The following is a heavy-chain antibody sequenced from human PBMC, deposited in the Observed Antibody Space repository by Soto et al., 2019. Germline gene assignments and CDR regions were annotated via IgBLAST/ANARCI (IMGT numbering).Heavy chain of an antibody. J-gene: IGHJ2*01. CDR1: GFTFSSYW. Sequence: EVQLVESGGGLVQPGGSLRLSCAASGFTFSSYWMHWVRQAPGKGLVWVSRINSDGSSTSYADSVKGRFTISRDNAKNKLYLQLNSLSAEDTAVYYCARRGCSSTSCYNRGRYFDLWGRGTLVTVSS. CDR3: ARRGCSSTSCYNRGRYFDL. D-gene: IGHD2-2*02. CDR2: INSDGSST. V-gene: IGHV3-74*01.